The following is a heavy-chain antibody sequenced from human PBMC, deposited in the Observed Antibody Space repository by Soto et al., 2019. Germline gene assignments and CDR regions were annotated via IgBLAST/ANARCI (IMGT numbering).Heavy chain of an antibody. V-gene: IGHV3-11*06. CDR1: GFTFGDSY. J-gene: IGHJ2*01. CDR3: VRVGGGGLFSF. Sequence: PGGSLRLSCAGSGFTFGDSYMSWIRQAPGKGLEWLSHISPGSRYPAYADSVKGRFTISRDNAKRSLYLQMMSLTAEDTAIYYCVRVGGGGLFSFRGR. D-gene: IGHD3-16*01. CDR2: ISPGSRYP.